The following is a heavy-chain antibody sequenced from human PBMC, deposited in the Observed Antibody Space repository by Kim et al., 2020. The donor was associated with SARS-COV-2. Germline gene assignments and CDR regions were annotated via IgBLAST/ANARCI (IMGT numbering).Heavy chain of an antibody. V-gene: IGHV3-74*01. CDR2: T. Sequence: TNYADSVKGRITISRDTAKNTMYLQLNSLRAEDTAVYYCARGGSGYYIDNWGQGTLVTVSS. J-gene: IGHJ4*02. D-gene: IGHD3-22*01. CDR3: ARGGSGYYIDN.